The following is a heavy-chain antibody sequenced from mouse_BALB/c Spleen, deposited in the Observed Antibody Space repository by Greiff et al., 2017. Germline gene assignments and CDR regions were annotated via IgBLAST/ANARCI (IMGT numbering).Heavy chain of an antibody. Sequence: EVQGVESGGGLVQPGGSRKLSCAASGFTFSSFGMHWVRQAPEKGLEWVAYISSGSSTIYYADTVKGRFTISRDNPKNTLFLQMTSLRSEDTAMYYCARSLDSSGYDYAMDYWGQGTSVTVSS. CDR3: ARSLDSSGYDYAMDY. CDR1: GFTFSSFG. CDR2: ISSGSSTI. V-gene: IGHV5-17*02. J-gene: IGHJ4*01. D-gene: IGHD3-2*01.